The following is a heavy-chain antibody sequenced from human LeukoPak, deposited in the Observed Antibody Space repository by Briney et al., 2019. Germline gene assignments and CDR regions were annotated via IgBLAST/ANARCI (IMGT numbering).Heavy chain of an antibody. Sequence: GGSLRLSCAASGFTFSSYAMHWVRQAPGKGLEWVAVISYDGSNKYYADSVKGRFTISRDNSKNTLYLQMNSLRAEDTALYYCARMYYDFWSGYFDYWGQGTLVTVSS. CDR1: GFTFSSYA. CDR2: ISYDGSNK. D-gene: IGHD3-3*01. CDR3: ARMYYDFWSGYFDY. J-gene: IGHJ4*02. V-gene: IGHV3-30-3*01.